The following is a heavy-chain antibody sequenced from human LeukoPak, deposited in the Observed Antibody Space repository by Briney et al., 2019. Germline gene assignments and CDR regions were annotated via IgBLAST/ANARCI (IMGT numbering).Heavy chain of an antibody. CDR2: IYSGGNT. Sequence: GGSLRLSCTVSGFTVSINSMSWVRQAPGKGLEWVSFIYSGGNTHYSDSVKGRFTISRDNSKNTLYLQMNSLRVEDTAVYYCAKGATIFGVVIYAFDYWGQGTLVTVSS. V-gene: IGHV3-53*01. D-gene: IGHD3-3*01. CDR1: GFTVSINS. J-gene: IGHJ4*02. CDR3: AKGATIFGVVIYAFDY.